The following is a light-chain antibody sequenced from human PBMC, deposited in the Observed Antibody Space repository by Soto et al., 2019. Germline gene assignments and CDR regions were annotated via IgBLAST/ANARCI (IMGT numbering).Light chain of an antibody. V-gene: IGKV3-15*01. CDR2: GAS. J-gene: IGKJ2*01. CDR3: QQHNDWPPST. Sequence: ETLLTQSPATLSVSPGERATLSCRASQSVRDNLAWYQQKPGQAPRLLIYGASTRAPGIPDRFSGSGFGTEFSLTISSPQSEDFAVYYCQQHNDWPPSTFGQGTKLEIK. CDR1: QSVRDN.